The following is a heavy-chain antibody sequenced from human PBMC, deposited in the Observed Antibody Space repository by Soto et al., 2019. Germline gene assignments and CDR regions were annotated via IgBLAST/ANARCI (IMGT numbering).Heavy chain of an antibody. CDR1: GYTFTSYG. J-gene: IGHJ5*02. Sequence: ASVKVSCKASGYTFTSYGISWVRQAPGQGLEWMGWISAYNGNTNYAQKLQGRVTMTTDTSTSTAYMELRSLRSDDTAVYYCARDYYGDYRGDLNWFDPWGQGTLVTVSS. D-gene: IGHD4-17*01. V-gene: IGHV1-18*01. CDR3: ARDYYGDYRGDLNWFDP. CDR2: ISAYNGNT.